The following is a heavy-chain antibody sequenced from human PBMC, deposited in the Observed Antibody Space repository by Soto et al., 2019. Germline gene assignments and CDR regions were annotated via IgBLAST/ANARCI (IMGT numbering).Heavy chain of an antibody. J-gene: IGHJ6*02. V-gene: IGHV5-10-1*01. CDR2: IDPSDSYT. D-gene: IGHD2-2*01. CDR1: GYSLTSYW. CDR3: ASRGDVGYCSSTSCYLGGYYYYGMDV. Sequence: XESLNLSCKGSGYSLTSYWISWVRQMPGKGLEWMGRIDPSDSYTNYSPSFQGHVTISADKSISTAYLQWSSLKASDTAMYYCASRGDVGYCSSTSCYLGGYYYYGMDVWVQGTTVTVSS.